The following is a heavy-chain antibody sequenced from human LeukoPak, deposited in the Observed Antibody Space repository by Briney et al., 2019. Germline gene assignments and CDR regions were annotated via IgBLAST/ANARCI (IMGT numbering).Heavy chain of an antibody. CDR3: ATVAGPENWFDP. CDR2: FDPEDGET. J-gene: IGHJ5*02. Sequence: ASVEVSCKVSGYTLTELSMHWVRQAPGKGLEWMGGFDPEDGETIYAQKFQGRVTMTEDTSTDTAYMELSSLRSEDTAVYYCATVAGPENWFDPWGQGTLVTVSS. V-gene: IGHV1-24*01. CDR1: GYTLTELS. D-gene: IGHD6-19*01.